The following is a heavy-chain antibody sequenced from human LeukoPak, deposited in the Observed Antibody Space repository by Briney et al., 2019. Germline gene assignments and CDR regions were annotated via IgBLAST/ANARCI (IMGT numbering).Heavy chain of an antibody. D-gene: IGHD5-12*01. J-gene: IGHJ5*02. Sequence: GASVKVSCKASGYTFTSYAMHWVRQAPGQRLEWMGWINAGNGNTKYSQKFQGRVTITRDTSASTAYMELSSLRSEDTAVYYCARDHHIVATIHHWFDPWGQGTLVTVSS. CDR2: INAGNGNT. CDR3: ARDHHIVATIHHWFDP. V-gene: IGHV1-3*01. CDR1: GYTFTSYA.